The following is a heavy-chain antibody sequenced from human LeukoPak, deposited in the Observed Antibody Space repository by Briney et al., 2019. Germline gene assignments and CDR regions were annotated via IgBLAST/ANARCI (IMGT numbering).Heavy chain of an antibody. CDR3: AKIRPDTVTADY. V-gene: IGHV3-30*18. D-gene: IGHD4-11*01. CDR2: ISYDGSNK. Sequence: GSLRLSCAASGFTFSSYGMYWVRQAPGKGLEWVAVISYDGSNKYYADSVKGRFTISRDNSKNTLYLQMNSLRAEDTAVYYCAKIRPDTVTADYWGQGTLVTVSS. CDR1: GFTFSSYG. J-gene: IGHJ4*02.